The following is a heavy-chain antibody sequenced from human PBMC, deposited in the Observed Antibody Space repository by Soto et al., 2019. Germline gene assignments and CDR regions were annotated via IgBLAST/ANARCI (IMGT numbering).Heavy chain of an antibody. CDR1: GYIFTSNW. CDR3: ARGSGTHHDFWSGYLTH. D-gene: IGHD3-3*01. Sequence: HGETLKISCKGSGYIFTSNWIGWVRQMSGKGLEWIGIIYPGDSATKYSPSFQGQVTISADKSISTAYLQWSSLKASDTAMYYCARGSGTHHDFWSGYLTHWGHGTLVTVSS. V-gene: IGHV5-51*01. CDR2: IYPGDSAT. J-gene: IGHJ4*01.